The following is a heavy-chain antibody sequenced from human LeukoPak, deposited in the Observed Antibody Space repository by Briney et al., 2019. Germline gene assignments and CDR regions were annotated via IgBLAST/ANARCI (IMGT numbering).Heavy chain of an antibody. CDR3: ARRDGSYFSWLDY. D-gene: IGHD1-26*01. CDR2: IYYSGST. J-gene: IGHJ4*02. V-gene: IGHV4-59*08. CDR1: GGSISSYY. Sequence: SETLSLTCTVSGGSISSYYWSWIRQPPGKGLEWIGYIYYSGSTNYNPSLKSRVTISVDTSKNQFSLKLSSVTAADTAVYYCARRDGSYFSWLDYWGQGTLVTVSS.